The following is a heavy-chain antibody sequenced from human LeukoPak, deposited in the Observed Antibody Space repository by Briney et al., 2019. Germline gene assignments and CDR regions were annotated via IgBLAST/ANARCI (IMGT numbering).Heavy chain of an antibody. Sequence: GGSLRLSCAASGFTFSSYAMSWVRQAPGKGLEWVSAISGSDGSAYYADSVKGRFTISRGNSKNTLYLQMNSLRAEDTAVYYCAREIVVVVAATRYYYYGMDVWGQGTTVTVSS. V-gene: IGHV3-23*01. D-gene: IGHD2-15*01. CDR1: GFTFSSYA. CDR2: ISGSDGSA. J-gene: IGHJ6*02. CDR3: AREIVVVVAATRYYYYGMDV.